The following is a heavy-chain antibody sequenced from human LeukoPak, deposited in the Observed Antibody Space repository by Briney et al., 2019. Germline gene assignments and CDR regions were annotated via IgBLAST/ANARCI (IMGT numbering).Heavy chain of an antibody. V-gene: IGHV1-2*02. CDR1: GYTFTGYY. D-gene: IGHD3-10*01. Sequence: ASVKVSCKASGYTFTGYYMNWVRQAPGQGLEWMGWIIPNSGGTNYAQKFQGRVTMTRDTSISTAYMELSRLRSDDTAVYYCALRARGSGYYGSGSYSRAFDIWGQGTMVTVSS. J-gene: IGHJ3*02. CDR3: ALRARGSGYYGSGSYSRAFDI. CDR2: IIPNSGGT.